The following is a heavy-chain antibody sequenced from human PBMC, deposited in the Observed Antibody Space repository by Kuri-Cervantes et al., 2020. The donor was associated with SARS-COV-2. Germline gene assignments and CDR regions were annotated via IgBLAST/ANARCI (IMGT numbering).Heavy chain of an antibody. V-gene: IGHV3-74*01. CDR1: GFTFSSYS. Sequence: GESLKISCAASGFTFSSYSMNWVRQAPGKGLEWVSRINPDGSYTNNADSVKGRFTISRDNAKNMLFLQMNSLRAEDTAVYYCANAAVLRFLEWLFDYWGQGTLVTVSS. J-gene: IGHJ4*02. D-gene: IGHD3-3*01. CDR2: INPDGSYT. CDR3: ANAAVLRFLEWLFDY.